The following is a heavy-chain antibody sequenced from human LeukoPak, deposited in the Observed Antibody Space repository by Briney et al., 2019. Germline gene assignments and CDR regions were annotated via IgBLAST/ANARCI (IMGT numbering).Heavy chain of an antibody. CDR3: TRDRGYYPRTFDI. V-gene: IGHV1-18*01. J-gene: IGHJ3*02. CDR2: IGAFNGNT. CDR1: GYTFNTFG. D-gene: IGHD3-22*01. Sequence: ASVKVSCKASGYTFNTFGLSWVRQAPGQGLEWMGWIGAFNGNTHYAQNLQGRLTMTTDTSTNTAYMELRSLRSDDTAVYYCTRDRGYYPRTFDIWGQGTMVTVPS.